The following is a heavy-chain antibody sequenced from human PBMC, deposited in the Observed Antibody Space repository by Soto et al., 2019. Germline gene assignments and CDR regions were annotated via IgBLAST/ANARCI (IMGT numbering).Heavy chain of an antibody. J-gene: IGHJ5*02. V-gene: IGHV4-39*01. CDR1: GGTISSGSYH. CDR2: THYSGSA. CDR3: ARTANWLDP. Sequence: SETLSLTCTVSGGTISSGSYHWGWIRQAPGKGLEWIGNTHYSGSAYYNPSLKSRVTISVDTSNSRVSLRLSSVTAADTAIYYCARTANWLDPWGQGTLVTVSS.